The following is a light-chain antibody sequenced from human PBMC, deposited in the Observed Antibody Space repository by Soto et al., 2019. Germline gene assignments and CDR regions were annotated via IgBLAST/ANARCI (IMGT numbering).Light chain of an antibody. Sequence: EVVMTQAPATLSVSPGVRVTLSCRDSQSINPHLACYQTKPGQAPRLLIHGASTKAPGIPARFSGRGFGKEFILTISSLESEDFAIYYCQQYNTWLWTFGQGTEVEI. J-gene: IGKJ1*01. V-gene: IGKV3-15*01. CDR3: QQYNTWLWT. CDR2: GAS. CDR1: QSINPH.